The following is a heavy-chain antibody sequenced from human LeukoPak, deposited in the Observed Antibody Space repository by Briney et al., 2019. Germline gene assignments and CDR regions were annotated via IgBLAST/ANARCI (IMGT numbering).Heavy chain of an antibody. D-gene: IGHD1-1*01. CDR3: ARARQLSTSGY. CDR2: IRFDGSHK. V-gene: IGHV3-30*02. J-gene: IGHJ4*02. Sequence: GGSLRLSCAASRFTFSNFGMHWVRQAPGKGLEWVAFIRFDGSHKYYADSVKGRFTISRDNSKNTLYLQMNRLRVEDTAVYYCARARQLSTSGYWGQGTLVTVSS. CDR1: RFTFSNFG.